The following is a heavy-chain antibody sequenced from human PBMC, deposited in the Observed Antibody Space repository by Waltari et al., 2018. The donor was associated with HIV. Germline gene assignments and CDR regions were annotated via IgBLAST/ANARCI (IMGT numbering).Heavy chain of an antibody. CDR1: GYTFTGDD. V-gene: IGHV1-2*02. D-gene: IGHD2-15*01. Sequence: QVQLVQSGAEVKKPGGSVKVSCKASGYTFTGDDMHWVRQAPGQGLEWMGWINPNSGGTNYAQKLQGRVTMTRDTSISTAYMELSRLRSDDTAVYYCARTFLYCSGGTCYFDYWGQGTLVTVSS. J-gene: IGHJ4*02. CDR3: ARTFLYCSGGTCYFDY. CDR2: INPNSGGT.